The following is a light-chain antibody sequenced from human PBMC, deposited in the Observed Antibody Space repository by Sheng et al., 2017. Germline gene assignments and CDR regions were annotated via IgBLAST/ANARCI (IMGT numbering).Light chain of an antibody. CDR1: QSVSSTY. Sequence: EIVLTQSPGTLSLSPGERATLSCRASQSVSSTYLAWYQHKPGQAPRLLIYGASSRATGIPDRFSGGGSGTDFTLTISRLEPEDFAVYYCQQRRNWPPLTFGGGTKVEIK. CDR2: GAS. CDR3: QQRRNWPPLT. V-gene: IGKV3D-20*02. J-gene: IGKJ4*01.